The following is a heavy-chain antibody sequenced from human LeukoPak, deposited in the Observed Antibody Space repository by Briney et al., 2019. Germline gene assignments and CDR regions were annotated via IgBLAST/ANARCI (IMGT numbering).Heavy chain of an antibody. J-gene: IGHJ3*02. CDR1: GFTFGDYA. D-gene: IGHD3-10*01. Sequence: GGSLRLSCTASGFTFGDYAMSWFRQAPGKGLEWVGFIRSKAYGGTTEYAASVKGRFTISRDDSKSIAYLQMNSLKTEDTAVYYCTGGPQGSHDAFDIWGQGTMVTVSS. V-gene: IGHV3-49*03. CDR2: IRSKAYGGTT. CDR3: TGGPQGSHDAFDI.